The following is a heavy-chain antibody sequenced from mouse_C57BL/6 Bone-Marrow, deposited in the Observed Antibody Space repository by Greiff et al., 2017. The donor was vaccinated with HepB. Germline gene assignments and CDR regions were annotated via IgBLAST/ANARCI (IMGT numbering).Heavy chain of an antibody. CDR3: ARRYPYYYGSSYDAMDY. Sequence: EVMLVESGGGLVKPGGSLKLSCEASGFTFSSYAMSWVRQTPEKRLEWVATISDGGSYTYYPDNVKGRFTISRDNAKNNLYLQMSHLKSEDTAMYYCARRYPYYYGSSYDAMDYWGQGTSVTVSS. D-gene: IGHD1-1*01. CDR2: ISDGGSYT. V-gene: IGHV5-4*03. CDR1: GFTFSSYA. J-gene: IGHJ4*01.